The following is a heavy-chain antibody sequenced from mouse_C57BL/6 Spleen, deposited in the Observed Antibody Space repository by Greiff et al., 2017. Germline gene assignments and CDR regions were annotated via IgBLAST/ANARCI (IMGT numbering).Heavy chain of an antibody. V-gene: IGHV1-69*01. CDR2: IDPSDSYT. J-gene: IGHJ3*01. D-gene: IGHD4-1*01. CDR3: ARPGSGTGAWFAY. Sequence: QVQLQQPGAELVMPGASVKLSCKASGYTFTSYWMHWVKQRPGQGLEWIGEIDPSDSYTNYNQKFKGKSTLTVDKSSSTAYMQLSSLTSADSAVYYCARPGSGTGAWFAYWGQGTLVTVSA. CDR1: GYTFTSYW.